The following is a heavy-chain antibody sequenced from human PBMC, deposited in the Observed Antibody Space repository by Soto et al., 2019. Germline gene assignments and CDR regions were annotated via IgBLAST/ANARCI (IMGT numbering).Heavy chain of an antibody. J-gene: IGHJ4*02. CDR3: ARHSRSYASSSRFDY. CDR2: IGPSESYT. V-gene: IGHV5-10-1*01. Sequence: GESLKISCKASGYSFSSYYISWVRQMPGKGLEWMGRIGPSESYTYYSPSFQGHVTISIDKSISTVYLQWSSLKASDTAMYYCARHSRSYASSSRFDYWGQGTLVTVSS. D-gene: IGHD6-6*01. CDR1: GYSFSSYY.